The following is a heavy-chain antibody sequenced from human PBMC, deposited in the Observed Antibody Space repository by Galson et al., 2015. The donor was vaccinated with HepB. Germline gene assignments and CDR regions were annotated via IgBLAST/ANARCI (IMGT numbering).Heavy chain of an antibody. V-gene: IGHV1-69*04. CDR3: ARGRGYCSSTSCYNWFDP. D-gene: IGHD2-2*01. CDR2: IIPILGIA. J-gene: IGHJ5*02. CDR1: GGTFSSYA. Sequence: SVKVSCKASGGTFSSYAISWVRQAPGQGLEWMGRIIPILGIANYAQKFQGRVTITADKSTSTAYMELSSLRSEDTAVYYCARGRGYCSSTSCYNWFDPWGQGTLVTVSS.